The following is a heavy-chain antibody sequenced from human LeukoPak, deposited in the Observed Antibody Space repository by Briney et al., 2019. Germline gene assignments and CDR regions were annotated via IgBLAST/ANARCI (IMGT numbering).Heavy chain of an antibody. CDR1: GFTFSSYS. V-gene: IGHV3-21*04. J-gene: IGHJ4*02. Sequence: GGSLRLSCAASGFTFSSYSMNWVRQAPGKGLEWVSSISSGSSYIYYADSVKGRFTISRDNAKNSLYLQMNSLRAEDTAVYYCARHSPTVTIDLYFDYWGQGTLVTVSS. CDR2: ISSGSSYI. D-gene: IGHD4-17*01. CDR3: ARHSPTVTIDLYFDY.